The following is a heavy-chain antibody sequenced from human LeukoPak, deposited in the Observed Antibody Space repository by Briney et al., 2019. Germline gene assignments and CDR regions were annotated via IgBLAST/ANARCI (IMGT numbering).Heavy chain of an antibody. CDR1: GYTFTGYY. D-gene: IGHD6-13*01. CDR2: INPNSGNT. J-gene: IGHJ4*02. Sequence: ASVKVSCKASGYTFTGYYMHWVRQAPGQGLEWMGWINPNSGNTGYAQKFQGRVTMTRNTSISTAYMELSSLRSEDTAVYYCARDAGTEGYWGQGTLVTVSS. CDR3: ARDAGTEGY. V-gene: IGHV1-8*02.